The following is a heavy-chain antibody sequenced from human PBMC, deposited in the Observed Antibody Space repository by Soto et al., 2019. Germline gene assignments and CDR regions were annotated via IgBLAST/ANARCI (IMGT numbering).Heavy chain of an antibody. D-gene: IGHD3-10*01. CDR3: VKGYGPASYYAY. CDR2: VTSSGFGT. J-gene: IGHJ4*02. CDR1: GFTFRNFA. Sequence: EEHLSESGGGLVQPGGSLRLSCSTSGFTFRNFAMGWVRQAPGKGLEWVSSVTSSGFGTYYADSVKGRFTISRDNSKSTLNLQMNSLSPGDTAMYYCVKGYGPASYYAYWGQGTLVTVSS. V-gene: IGHV3-23*01.